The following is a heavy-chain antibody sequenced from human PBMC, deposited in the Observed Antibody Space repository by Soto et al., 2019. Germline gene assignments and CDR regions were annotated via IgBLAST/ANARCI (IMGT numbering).Heavy chain of an antibody. CDR1: GGSISSYY. V-gene: IGHV4-59*08. D-gene: IGHD1-26*01. CDR2: IYYSGST. CDR3: ARRWGAAFDS. J-gene: IGHJ4*02. Sequence: QVQLQESGPGLVKPSETLSLTCTVSGGSISSYYWSWIRQPPGKGLEWIGYIYYSGSTNYTPSLKRRVTISVDTSRHQFPRKLSSVTAADTAVYYCARRWGAAFDSWGQGTLVTVSS.